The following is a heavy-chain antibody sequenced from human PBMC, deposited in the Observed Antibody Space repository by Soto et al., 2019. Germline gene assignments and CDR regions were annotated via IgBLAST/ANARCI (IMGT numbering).Heavy chain of an antibody. V-gene: IGHV3-33*01. CDR2: IWYDGSNK. J-gene: IGHJ5*02. Sequence: QVQLVESGGGVVQPGRSLRLSCAASGFTFSSYGMHWVRQAPGKGLEWVAVIWYDGSNKYYADSVKGRFTISRDNSKNTLYLQMNSLRAEDTAVYYCARESEIAVAGPRWWFDPWGQGTLVTVSS. CDR1: GFTFSSYG. CDR3: ARESEIAVAGPRWWFDP. D-gene: IGHD6-19*01.